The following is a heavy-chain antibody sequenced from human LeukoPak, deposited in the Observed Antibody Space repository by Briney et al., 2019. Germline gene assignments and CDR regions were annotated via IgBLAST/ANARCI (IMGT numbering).Heavy chain of an antibody. CDR3: ARQEKGFWSGYYSFANWFDP. CDR2: IYYSGST. CDR1: GGSISSYY. J-gene: IGHJ5*02. Sequence: SETLSLTCTVSGGSISSYYWRWIRQPPEKGLEGIGYIYYSGSTNYNPSLKSRVTISVDTSKNQFSLKLSSVTAADTAVYYCARQEKGFWSGYYSFANWFDPWGQGTLVTVSS. V-gene: IGHV4-59*08. D-gene: IGHD3-3*01.